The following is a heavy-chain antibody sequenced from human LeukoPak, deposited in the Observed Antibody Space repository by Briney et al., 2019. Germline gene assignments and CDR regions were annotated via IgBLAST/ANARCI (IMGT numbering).Heavy chain of an antibody. CDR3: ARERSGSEIFARSFDI. D-gene: IGHD3-3*01. J-gene: IGHJ3*02. Sequence: SETLSLTCTVSGDSISSSSYYWSWIRQPPGKGLEWIGSIYYTGHTYYNPSLKNRVTISVGTSKNQFSLKVRSVTAADTAVYYCARERSGSEIFARSFDIWGQGTMVTVSS. CDR2: IYYTGHT. V-gene: IGHV4-39*07. CDR1: GDSISSSSYY.